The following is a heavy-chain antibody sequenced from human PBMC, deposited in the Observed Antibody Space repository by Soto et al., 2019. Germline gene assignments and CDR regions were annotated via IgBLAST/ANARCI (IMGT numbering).Heavy chain of an antibody. V-gene: IGHV1-46*01. J-gene: IGHJ4*02. CDR2: INPSGGST. CDR1: GYTFTSYY. CDR3: ARVGPSEHGLGY. Sequence: QVQLVQSGAEVKKPGASVKVSCKASGYTFTSYYMHWVRQAPGQGLEWMGIINPSGGSTSYAQKFQGRXXMXRXXSTSTVYMELSSLRSEDTAVYYCARVGPSEHGLGYWGQGTLVTVSS. D-gene: IGHD1-26*01.